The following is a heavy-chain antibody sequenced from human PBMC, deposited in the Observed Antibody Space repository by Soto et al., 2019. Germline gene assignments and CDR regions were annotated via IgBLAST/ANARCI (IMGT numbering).Heavy chain of an antibody. CDR3: ARDKGPGLVPAAELDLTYYYYGMDV. CDR2: ISPIFGTA. Sequence: QVQLVQSGAEVKKPGSSVKVSCKASGGTFSSYAISWVRQAPGQGLDWMGGISPIFGTANYAQKFQGRVTITADESTSAAYMDLSSLRSEDTAVYYCARDKGPGLVPAAELDLTYYYYGMDVWGQGTTVTVSS. J-gene: IGHJ6*02. D-gene: IGHD2-2*01. CDR1: GGTFSSYA. V-gene: IGHV1-69*01.